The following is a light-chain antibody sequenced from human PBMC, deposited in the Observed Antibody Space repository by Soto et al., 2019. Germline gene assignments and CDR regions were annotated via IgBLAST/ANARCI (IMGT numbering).Light chain of an antibody. CDR1: QSLSSNN. Sequence: EIVVTQSPGTLSLSPGETATLSCRASQSLSSNNLAWYHQKPGQTPRLLIYGASSRATGRFSGSVSGTDFTLTISRLEPEDFAVYYCQQYDNSITFGQGTRLEIE. CDR2: GAS. J-gene: IGKJ5*01. CDR3: QQYDNSIT. V-gene: IGKV3-20*01.